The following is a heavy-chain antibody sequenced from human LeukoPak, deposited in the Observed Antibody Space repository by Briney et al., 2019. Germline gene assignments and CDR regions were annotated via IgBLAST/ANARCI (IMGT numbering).Heavy chain of an antibody. Sequence: PGRSLRLSCAASGFTFSSYGMHWVRQAPGKGLEWVAVIWYDGSNKYYADSVKGRFTISRDNSKNTLYLQMNSLRAEDTAVYYCARDMGDIVVVPAAPYGMDVWGKGTTVTVSS. CDR3: ARDMGDIVVVPAAPYGMDV. J-gene: IGHJ6*04. CDR1: GFTFSSYG. CDR2: IWYDGSNK. V-gene: IGHV3-33*01. D-gene: IGHD2-2*01.